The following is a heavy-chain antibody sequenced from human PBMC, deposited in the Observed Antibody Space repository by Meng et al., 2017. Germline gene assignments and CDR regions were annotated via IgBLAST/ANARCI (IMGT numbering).Heavy chain of an antibody. CDR2: INHSGST. D-gene: IGHD5-18*01. CDR1: GGSFSGYY. J-gene: IGHJ4*02. V-gene: IGHV4-34*01. Sequence: VQLQQWGAGLLKPSGAPSLTCAVSGGSFSGYYLSWIRQPPGKGLEWIGEINHSGSTNYNPSLKSRVTISVDTYKNQFSLKLSSVTAADTAVYYCASSGYSYGYRFDYWGQGTLVTVSS. CDR3: ASSGYSYGYRFDY.